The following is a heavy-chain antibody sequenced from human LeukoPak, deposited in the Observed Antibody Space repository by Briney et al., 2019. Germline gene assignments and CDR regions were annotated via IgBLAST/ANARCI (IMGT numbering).Heavy chain of an antibody. CDR1: GFMFHDYA. J-gene: IGHJ5*02. CDR2: ISGDGGST. Sequence: GGSLRLSCAAPGFMFHDYAIHWVRQAPGKGLEWVSLISGDGGSTFYADSVKGRFTISRDNAKNSLYLQMNSLRAEDTALYYCARVSGSGSYYIGWFDPWGQGTLVTVSS. D-gene: IGHD3-10*01. V-gene: IGHV3-43*02. CDR3: ARVSGSGSYYIGWFDP.